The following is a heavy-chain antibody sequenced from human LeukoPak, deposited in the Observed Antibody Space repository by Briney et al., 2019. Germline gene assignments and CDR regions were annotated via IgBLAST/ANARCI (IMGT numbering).Heavy chain of an antibody. CDR2: ISGSGAGT. J-gene: IGHJ4*02. V-gene: IGHV3-23*01. D-gene: IGHD6-13*01. CDR1: GFTFSSYS. CDR3: AKSLSSSWYGVDY. Sequence: GGSLRLSCAASGFTFSSYSMSWVRQAPGKGLEWVSVISGSGAGTYYADSVKGRFTIPRDNSRNTLYLRMNSLRADDTAVYYCAKSLSSSWYGVDYWGQGTLVTVSS.